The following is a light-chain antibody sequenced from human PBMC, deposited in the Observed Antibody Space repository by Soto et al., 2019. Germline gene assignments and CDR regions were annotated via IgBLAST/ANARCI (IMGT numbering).Light chain of an antibody. V-gene: IGLV2-14*03. J-gene: IGLJ2*01. Sequence: QSALTQPASVSGSPGQSITISCTGISSDIGGLYNYVSWYQQHPGKAPKLLIYDVNDRPSGVSDRFSGSKSGNTASLTISGLQAEDEADYFCSAYSSGATHVVFGGGTKLTVL. CDR1: SSDIGGLYNY. CDR2: DVN. CDR3: SAYSSGATHVV.